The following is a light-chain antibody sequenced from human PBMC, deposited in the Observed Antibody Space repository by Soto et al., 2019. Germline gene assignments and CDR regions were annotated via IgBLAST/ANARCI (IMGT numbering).Light chain of an antibody. Sequence: QSVLTQPPSASGSLGQSVTFSCTGTSSDVGGYNYVSWYQQHPGKAPKLIIYEVHKRPSGVPDRFSGSKSGNTASLTVSGLQPEDEADYHCSSYGGNDWVFGGGTKVPS. CDR3: SSYGGNDWV. CDR2: EVH. V-gene: IGLV2-8*01. J-gene: IGLJ3*02. CDR1: SSDVGGYNY.